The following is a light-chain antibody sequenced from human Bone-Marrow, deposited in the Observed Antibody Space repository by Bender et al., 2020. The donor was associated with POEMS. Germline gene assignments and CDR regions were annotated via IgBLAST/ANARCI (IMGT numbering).Light chain of an antibody. CDR3: CSYAGSNTLV. CDR2: EVS. J-gene: IGLJ2*01. CDR1: SSDVGTYTL. V-gene: IGLV2-23*02. Sequence: QSTLTQPASVSGSPGQSITISCTGTSSDVGTYTLVSWIQQHPGEVPKLLIYEVSQRPSGVSRRFSGSQSGNTASLTISGLQAEDEAEYHCCSYAGSNTLVFGGGTKVTVL.